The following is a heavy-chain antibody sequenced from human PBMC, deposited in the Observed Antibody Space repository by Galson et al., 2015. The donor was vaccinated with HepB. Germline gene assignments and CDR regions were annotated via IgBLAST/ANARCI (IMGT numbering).Heavy chain of an antibody. Sequence: SLRLSCAASGFTFRSYGMHWGRQAPGKGLEWVALISYDGSNKKYVDSVKGRFTISRDNSKNKLYLQMNSLRAEDTAVYYCAFLGNSGSYLAVFDIWGQGTRVTVSS. CDR1: GFTFRSYG. CDR2: ISYDGSNK. J-gene: IGHJ3*02. D-gene: IGHD1-26*01. CDR3: AFLGNSGSYLAVFDI. V-gene: IGHV3-30*03.